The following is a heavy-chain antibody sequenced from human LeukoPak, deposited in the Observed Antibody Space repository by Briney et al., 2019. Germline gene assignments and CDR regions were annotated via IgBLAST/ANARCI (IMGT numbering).Heavy chain of an antibody. CDR3: VRDDNRGYDMDV. Sequence: GGSLRLSCATSGFTLRYYQMNWVRQAPGKGLEWVSYINVVNGAIYYADSVKGRFTISGDIATNSVYLQMNSLRAEDTALYYCVRDDNRGYDMDVWGQGTAVTVSS. CDR1: GFTLRYYQ. CDR2: INVVNGAI. D-gene: IGHD3-10*01. V-gene: IGHV3-48*01. J-gene: IGHJ6*02.